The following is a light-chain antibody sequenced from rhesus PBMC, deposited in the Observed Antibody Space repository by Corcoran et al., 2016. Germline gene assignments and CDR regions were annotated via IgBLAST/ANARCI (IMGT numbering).Light chain of an antibody. CDR3: SSYAGSNTFI. J-gene: IGLJ1*01. Sequence: QAALTQPRSVSGSPGQSVTISCTGTSSDIGGYNYVSWYQQHPGTAPTLLIYEVSKRPSGVSDRFSGSKSGNTASLTISGLQAEDEADYYCSSYAGSNTFIFGAGTRLTVL. V-gene: IGLV2-32*02. CDR1: SSDIGGYNY. CDR2: EVS.